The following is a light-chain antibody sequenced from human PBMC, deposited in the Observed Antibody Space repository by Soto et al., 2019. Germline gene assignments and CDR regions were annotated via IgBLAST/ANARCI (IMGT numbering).Light chain of an antibody. CDR3: QQYNRYSTWT. J-gene: IGKJ1*01. CDR2: DAS. Sequence: DIQMTQSPSTLSASVGDRVTITCRASQNIGTWLAWYQQKLEKAPKLLIYDASRLESGVPSRFSGSGSGTDFTLTISNLQPDDFATYYCQQYNRYSTWTFGQGTKVEVK. CDR1: QNIGTW. V-gene: IGKV1-5*01.